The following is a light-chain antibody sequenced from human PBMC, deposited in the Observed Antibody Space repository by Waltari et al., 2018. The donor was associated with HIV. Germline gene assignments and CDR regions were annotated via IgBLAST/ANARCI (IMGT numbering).Light chain of an antibody. CDR3: QQYNSYAIT. J-gene: IGKJ5*01. CDR2: KAS. V-gene: IGKV1-5*03. CDR1: QSIRSW. Sequence: DIQMTQSPSTLSASVGDRVTITCRASQSIRSWLAWYQQKAGQPPKLLIYKASSLESGVPSRFSGSGSGTEFTLTISSLQPDDFATYYCQQYNSYAITFGQGTRLEIK.